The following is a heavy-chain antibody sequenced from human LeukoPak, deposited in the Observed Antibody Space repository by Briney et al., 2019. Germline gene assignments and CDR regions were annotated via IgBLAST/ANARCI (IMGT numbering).Heavy chain of an antibody. CDR1: GGSISSYY. Sequence: PSETLSLTCTVSGGSISSYYWSWIRQPPGKGLEWTGSIYYSGSTYYNPSLKSRVTISVDTSKNQFSLKLSSVTAADTAVYYCARVRYDFWSGYYTVGWFDPWGQGTLVTVSS. D-gene: IGHD3-3*01. CDR2: IYYSGST. V-gene: IGHV4-39*07. CDR3: ARVRYDFWSGYYTVGWFDP. J-gene: IGHJ5*02.